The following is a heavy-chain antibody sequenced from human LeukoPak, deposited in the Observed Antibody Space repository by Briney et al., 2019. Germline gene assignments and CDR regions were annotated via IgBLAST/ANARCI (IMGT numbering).Heavy chain of an antibody. CDR1: GFTFSSYA. J-gene: IGHJ6*03. D-gene: IGHD2-21*01. Sequence: GGSLRLSCAASGFTFSSYAMSWVRQAPGKGLEWVSAISGSGGSTYYADSVKGRFIISRDNSKNTLYLQMNSLRAEDTAVYYCAKVPNSYYYYYYMDVWGKGTTVTVSS. CDR3: AKVPNSYYYYYYMDV. V-gene: IGHV3-23*01. CDR2: ISGSGGST.